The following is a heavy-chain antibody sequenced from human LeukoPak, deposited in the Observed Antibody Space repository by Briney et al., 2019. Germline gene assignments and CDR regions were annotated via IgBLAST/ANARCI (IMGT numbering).Heavy chain of an antibody. CDR2: IYYSGST. CDR1: GGSFSGYYY. D-gene: IGHD2-15*01. J-gene: IGHJ3*02. V-gene: IGHV4-39*07. CDR3: ARGVRLTHAFDI. Sequence: SETLSLTCAVYGGSFSGYYYWSWIRQPPGKGLEWIGSIYYSGSTYYNPSLKSRVTISVDTSKNQFSLKLSSVTAADTAVYYCARGVRLTHAFDIWGQGTMVTVSS.